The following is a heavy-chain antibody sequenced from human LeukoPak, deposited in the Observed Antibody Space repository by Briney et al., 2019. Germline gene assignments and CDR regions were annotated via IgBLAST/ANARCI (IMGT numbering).Heavy chain of an antibody. Sequence: SVKVSCKASGGTFSSYAISWARQAPGQGLEWMGGIIPIFGTANYAQKFQGRVTITADESTSTAYMELSSLRSEDTAVYYSAHIPGDGYYDSSAIEDYWGQGTLVTVSS. D-gene: IGHD3-22*01. CDR1: GGTFSSYA. V-gene: IGHV1-69*13. CDR2: IIPIFGTA. CDR3: AHIPGDGYYDSSAIEDY. J-gene: IGHJ4*02.